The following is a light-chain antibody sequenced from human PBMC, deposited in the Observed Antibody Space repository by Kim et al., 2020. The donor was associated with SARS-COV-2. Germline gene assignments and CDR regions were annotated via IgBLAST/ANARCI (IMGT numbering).Light chain of an antibody. V-gene: IGLV1-44*01. CDR1: SSNIGSNT. J-gene: IGLJ3*02. CDR3: AAWDDSLNGWV. Sequence: QSVLTQPPSASGSPGQRVTISCSGSSSNIGSNTVNWYQQLPGTAPKLLNYSNNQRPSGVPDRFSGSKSGTSASLAISGLQSEDEAGYYCAAWDDSLNGWVFGGGTQLTVL. CDR2: SNN.